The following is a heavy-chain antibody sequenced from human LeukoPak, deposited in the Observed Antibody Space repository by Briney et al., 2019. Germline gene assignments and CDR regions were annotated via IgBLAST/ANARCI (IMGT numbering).Heavy chain of an antibody. CDR1: GFTFSTYS. D-gene: IGHD3-22*01. CDR2: ISSGSSYI. V-gene: IGHV3-21*01. Sequence: GGSLRLSCASSGFTFSTYSMNWVRQAPGKGLEWVSSISSGSSYIYYADSVKGRFTISRDNAKNSLYLQMNSLRAEDTAVYYCARDKDSSGLDYWGQGTLVTVSS. J-gene: IGHJ4*02. CDR3: ARDKDSSGLDY.